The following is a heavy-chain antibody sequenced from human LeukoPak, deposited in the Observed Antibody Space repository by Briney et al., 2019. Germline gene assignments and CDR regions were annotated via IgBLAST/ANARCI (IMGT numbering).Heavy chain of an antibody. D-gene: IGHD4-17*01. CDR1: GGSFSGYY. V-gene: IGHV4-34*01. Sequence: SETLSLTCAVYGGSFSGYYWNWIRQPPAKGLEWIGEINHSGSAKYNPSLRGRVIISVDTSKNQFSLKLNSVTAADTAVYYCARVSQDGADYWGQGTLVTVSS. CDR3: ARVSQDGADY. J-gene: IGHJ4*02. CDR2: INHSGSA.